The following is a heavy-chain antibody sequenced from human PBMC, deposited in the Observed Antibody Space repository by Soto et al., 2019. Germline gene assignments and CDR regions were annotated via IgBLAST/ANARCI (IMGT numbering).Heavy chain of an antibody. J-gene: IGHJ5*02. Sequence: LSETLSLTCTVSGGSISSGGYYWSWIRQHPGKGLEWIGYIYYSGSTYYNPSLKSRVTISVDTSKNQFSLKLSSVTAADTAVYYCARDRGAAAGTTENWFDPWGQGTLVTVSS. CDR1: GGSISSGGYY. D-gene: IGHD6-13*01. CDR2: IYYSGST. CDR3: ARDRGAAAGTTENWFDP. V-gene: IGHV4-31*03.